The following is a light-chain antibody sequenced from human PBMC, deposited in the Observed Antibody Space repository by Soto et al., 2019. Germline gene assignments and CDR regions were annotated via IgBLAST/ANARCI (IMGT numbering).Light chain of an antibody. Sequence: EIVMTQSPVTLSVSPGERATLSCRASQSVSSNLAWYHQKPGQAPRLLIYGASTMATGVPARFSGSGSGTEFPLTISSLQSEDFAVYYCQQYNNWPPLTFGGGTKVEIK. CDR3: QQYNNWPPLT. V-gene: IGKV3-15*01. J-gene: IGKJ4*01. CDR1: QSVSSN. CDR2: GAS.